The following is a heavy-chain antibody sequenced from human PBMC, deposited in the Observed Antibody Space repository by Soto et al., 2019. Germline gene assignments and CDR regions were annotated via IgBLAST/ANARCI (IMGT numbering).Heavy chain of an antibody. CDR1: GGTFGSYA. D-gene: IGHD2-2*01. Sequence: QVQLVQSGAEVKKPGSSVKVSCKASGGTFGSYAISWVRQAPGQGLEWMGGIIPIPGTANYAQKFQGRVTIAADESTSTAYMELSSLRSEDTAVYYCARSQGSSTSLEIYYYYYYVMDVWGQGTTVTGSS. CDR2: IIPIPGTA. J-gene: IGHJ6*02. CDR3: ARSQGSSTSLEIYYYYYYVMDV. V-gene: IGHV1-69*01.